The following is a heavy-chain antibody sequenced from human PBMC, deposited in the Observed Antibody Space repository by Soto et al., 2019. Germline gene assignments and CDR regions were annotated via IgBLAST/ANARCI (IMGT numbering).Heavy chain of an antibody. J-gene: IGHJ6*03. V-gene: IGHV3-48*01. CDR1: GFSLREYW. Sequence: EVQLVESGGGLVQPGGSLRLSCEVSGFSLREYWMNWVRQAPGKGLEWISYISRTTSVIKYADSVKGRFTISRDNAKNSRCLQVDSPRVEDTAVYYCAGVERPPTSFTSMAVWGKGPAVTVSS. CDR3: AGVERPPTSFTSMAV. CDR2: ISRTTSVI.